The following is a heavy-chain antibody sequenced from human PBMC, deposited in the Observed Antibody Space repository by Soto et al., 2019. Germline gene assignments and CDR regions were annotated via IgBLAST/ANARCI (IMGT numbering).Heavy chain of an antibody. J-gene: IGHJ5*02. V-gene: IGHV3-48*02. CDR1: GFTFSSYS. CDR2: ISSSSSTI. D-gene: IGHD2-2*01. Sequence: EVQLVESGGGLVQPGGSLRLSCAASGFTFSSYSMNWVRQAPGKGLEWVSYISSSSSTIYYADSVKGRFTISRDNAKNALYLQMNSLRDEDTAVYYCARESAALNWFDPWGQGTLVTVSS. CDR3: ARESAALNWFDP.